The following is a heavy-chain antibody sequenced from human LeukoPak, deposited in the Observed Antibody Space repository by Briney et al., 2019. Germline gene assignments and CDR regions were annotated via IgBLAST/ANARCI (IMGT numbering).Heavy chain of an antibody. CDR1: RFTFSDYY. J-gene: IGHJ4*02. D-gene: IGHD2-2*01. V-gene: IGHV3-11*04. Sequence: PGGSLRLSCAASRFTFSDYYMSWIRQAPGKGLEWVSHISSPGGTIHYADSVKGRFTISRDNAKNSLYLQMNSLRAEDTAVYYCARDGAPDAHCSSTSCAIRWGQGTLVTVSS. CDR2: ISSPGGTI. CDR3: ARDGAPDAHCSSTSCAIR.